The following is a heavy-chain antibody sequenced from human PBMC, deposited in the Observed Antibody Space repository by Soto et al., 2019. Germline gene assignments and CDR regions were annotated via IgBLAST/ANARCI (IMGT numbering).Heavy chain of an antibody. J-gene: IGHJ5*02. CDR1: GFTVSSNY. V-gene: IGHV3-53*01. CDR3: ARSPDWFDP. CDR2: IYSGGST. Sequence: VGSLRLSCAASGFTVSSNYMSWVRQAPGKGLEWVSVIYSGGSTYYADTVKGRFTISRDNSKNTLYLQMTSLRAEDTAVYYCARSPDWFDPWGQGTLVTVSS.